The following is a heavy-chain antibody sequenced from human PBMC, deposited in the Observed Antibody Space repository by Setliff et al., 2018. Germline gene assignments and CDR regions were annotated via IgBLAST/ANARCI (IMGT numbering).Heavy chain of an antibody. CDR3: AREGVDSRSSTDYRYYMDV. V-gene: IGHV1-69*05. CDR1: GGTFSSYG. J-gene: IGHJ6*03. Sequence: RASVKVSCKASGGTFSSYGISWVRQAPGQGLEWMGGTIPIFGTTNYALKFQGRVTIITDESTTTAYMELSSLRSDDTAVYYCAREGVDSRSSTDYRYYMDVWGKGTTVTVSS. D-gene: IGHD3-22*01. CDR2: TIPIFGTT.